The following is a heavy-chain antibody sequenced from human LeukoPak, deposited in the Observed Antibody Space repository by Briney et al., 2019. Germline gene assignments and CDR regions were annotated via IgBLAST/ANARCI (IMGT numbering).Heavy chain of an antibody. CDR1: GGSISGSS. D-gene: IGHD3-22*01. Sequence: SETLSLTCTVSGGSISGSSWSWIRQPPGKALEWIGYIYDSGNTNKNPSLKSRVIISLDTSKNQFSLKLSSVTAADTAVYYCARKQYYYDSSGYSPDAFDIWGQGTMVTVSS. J-gene: IGHJ3*02. V-gene: IGHV4-59*08. CDR2: IYDSGNT. CDR3: ARKQYYYDSSGYSPDAFDI.